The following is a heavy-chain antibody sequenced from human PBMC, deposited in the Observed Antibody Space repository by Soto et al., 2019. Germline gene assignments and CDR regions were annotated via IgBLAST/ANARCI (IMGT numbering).Heavy chain of an antibody. Sequence: QVQLVQSGAEVKKPGASVKVSCKASGYTFTSYGISWVRQAPGQGREWMGWISAYNGNTNYAQKLQGRVTMTTDTSTSTAYMELRSLRSDDTAVYYCARDWEKGGDLDYYYGMDVWGQGTTVTVSS. J-gene: IGHJ6*02. D-gene: IGHD1-26*01. CDR3: ARDWEKGGDLDYYYGMDV. CDR1: GYTFTSYG. CDR2: ISAYNGNT. V-gene: IGHV1-18*01.